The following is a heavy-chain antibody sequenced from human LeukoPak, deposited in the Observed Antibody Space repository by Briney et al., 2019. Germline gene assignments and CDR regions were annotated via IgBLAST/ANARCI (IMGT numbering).Heavy chain of an antibody. CDR1: GYTFTNYY. Sequence: VASVKVSCKASGYTFTNYYIHWVRQAPGQGLEWMAIINPSSGSTSYAQKFQGRVTMTRDTSTSTVYMELSSLRSEGTAMYYCAREYSNSQFDYWGQGTLVTVSS. J-gene: IGHJ4*02. D-gene: IGHD6-13*01. CDR2: INPSSGST. CDR3: AREYSNSQFDY. V-gene: IGHV1-46*01.